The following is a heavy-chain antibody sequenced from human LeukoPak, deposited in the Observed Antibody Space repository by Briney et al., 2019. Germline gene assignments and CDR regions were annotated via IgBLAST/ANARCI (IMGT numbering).Heavy chain of an antibody. CDR3: ARETSYSSSWYGAFDI. D-gene: IGHD6-13*01. CDR2: IKQDGSEK. V-gene: IGHV3-7*01. CDR1: GFTFSSYW. Sequence: GGSLRLSCAASGFTFSSYWMSWVRQAPGKGLEWVANIKQDGSEKYYVDSVKGRFTISRDNAKNSLYLQMNSLRAEDTAVYYCARETSYSSSWYGAFDIWGQGTMVIVSS. J-gene: IGHJ3*02.